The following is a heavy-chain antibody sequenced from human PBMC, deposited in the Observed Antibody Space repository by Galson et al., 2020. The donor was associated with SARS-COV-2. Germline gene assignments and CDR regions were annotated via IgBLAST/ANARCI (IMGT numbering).Heavy chain of an antibody. J-gene: IGHJ4*02. CDR3: ASGGVPAAISDF. V-gene: IGHV3-48*03. CDR1: GFGFSTYE. D-gene: IGHD2-2*02. Sequence: SCAASGFGFSTYEMNWVRQAPGEGLEWISYISGSGSITHYADSVKGRFTISRDNANNLLYLQMNSLRAEDTAIYYCASGGVPAAISDFWGQGTQVTVSS. CDR2: ISGSGSIT.